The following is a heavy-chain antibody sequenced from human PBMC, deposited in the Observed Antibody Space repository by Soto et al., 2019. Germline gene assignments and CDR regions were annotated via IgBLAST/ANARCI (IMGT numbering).Heavy chain of an antibody. V-gene: IGHV1-18*01. CDR3: ARQGSWPYYYYGLDV. CDR2: ISTYNGDT. J-gene: IGHJ6*02. CDR1: GYTFTTSG. D-gene: IGHD1-26*01. Sequence: QVQLVQSGPEVRKPGASVKVSCEASGYTFTTSGISWVRQVPGQGLEWMGWISTYNGDTNSAQNFQGRVLMTADTSTGTAYMALMSLKSDDPAVYYCARQGSWPYYYYGLDVWGQGTTVTVSS.